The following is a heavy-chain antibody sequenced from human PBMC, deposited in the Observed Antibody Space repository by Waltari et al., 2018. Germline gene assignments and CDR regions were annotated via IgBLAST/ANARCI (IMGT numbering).Heavy chain of an antibody. J-gene: IGHJ4*02. Sequence: QMQLQESGPGLVKPWETLSLTCTVSGGSISTSSYYWAWLRQTPGKGLEWIGTIYYNEATQYSSTLKSRVSISVDTFRNQFSLRLTSLTAADTAVYYCAREDRCLSDSSGNWGQGAQVTVSS. CDR3: AREDRCLSDSSGN. CDR1: GGSISTSSYY. CDR2: IYYNEAT. V-gene: IGHV4-39*02. D-gene: IGHD6-25*01.